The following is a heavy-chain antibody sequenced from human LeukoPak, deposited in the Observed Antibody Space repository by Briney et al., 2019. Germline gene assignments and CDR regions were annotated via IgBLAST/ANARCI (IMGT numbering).Heavy chain of an antibody. J-gene: IGHJ4*02. CDR1: GFTFSSYA. CDR2: ISGSGGST. D-gene: IGHD3-3*01. V-gene: IGHV3-23*01. CDR3: AKIVTIFGVVIRTIDY. Sequence: GGFLRLSCAASGFTFSSYAMSWVRQAPGKGLEWVSAISGSGGSTYYADSVKGRFTISRDNSKNTLYLQMNSLRAEDTAVYYCAKIVTIFGVVIRTIDYWGQGTLVTVSS.